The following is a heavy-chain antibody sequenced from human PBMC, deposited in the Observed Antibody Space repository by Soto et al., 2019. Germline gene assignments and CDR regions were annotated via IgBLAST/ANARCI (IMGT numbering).Heavy chain of an antibody. CDR1: GYTFSDFD. Sequence: QAHLEQSGAELKRPGASVKVSCKASGYTFSDFDINWLRQASGQGPEWMGWMNAKSGDTFFAQRFQGKFNLTWDTSPSATHTAGGSLTVRDSGIDDCGRADSFYCARFDLWGQGPTVAVYS. D-gene: IGHD2-21*02. J-gene: IGHJ6*02. V-gene: IGHV1-8*01. CDR2: MNAKSGDT. CDR3: GRADSFYCARFDL.